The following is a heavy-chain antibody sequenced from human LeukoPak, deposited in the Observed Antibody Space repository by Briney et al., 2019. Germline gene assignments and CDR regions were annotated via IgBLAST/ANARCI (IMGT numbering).Heavy chain of an antibody. V-gene: IGHV3-48*01. Sequence: GGPLRLSCAASGFTFSSYSMTWVRQAPGKGLEWISYISSSGSTIYYGDSVKGRFTISRDNSKNTLYLQMNSLRAEDTAVYYCARGPRGYSYDDAFDIWGQGTMVTVSS. D-gene: IGHD5-18*01. J-gene: IGHJ3*02. CDR2: ISSSGSTI. CDR1: GFTFSSYS. CDR3: ARGPRGYSYDDAFDI.